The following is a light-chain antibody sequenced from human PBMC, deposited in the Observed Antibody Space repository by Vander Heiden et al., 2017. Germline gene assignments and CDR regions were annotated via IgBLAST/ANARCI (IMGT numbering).Light chain of an antibody. CDR2: EVS. Sequence: QSALTQTASVSGSPGQSITISCTGTSSDVGDYNYVSWYQQRPGKAPQLLIFEVSNRPSGVSNRFSASKSGNTASLTISGLQAEDEADYYCSSYTSSSSEVFGTGTKVTVL. V-gene: IGLV2-14*01. CDR3: SSYTSSSSEV. J-gene: IGLJ1*01. CDR1: SSDVGDYNY.